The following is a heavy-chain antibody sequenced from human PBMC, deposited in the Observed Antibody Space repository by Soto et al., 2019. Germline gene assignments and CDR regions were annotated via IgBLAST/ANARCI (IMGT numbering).Heavy chain of an antibody. D-gene: IGHD2-15*01. CDR2: IYYSGST. J-gene: IGHJ5*02. CDR3: ARQIRYCSGGSCYNWFDP. V-gene: IGHV4-59*08. Sequence: SESLSLTFTVASGSISSYYWSWIRQPPGKGLEWIGYIYYSGSTNYNPSLKSRVTISVDTSKNQFSLKLSSVTAADTAVYYCARQIRYCSGGSCYNWFDPWGQGTLVTVSS. CDR1: SGSISSYY.